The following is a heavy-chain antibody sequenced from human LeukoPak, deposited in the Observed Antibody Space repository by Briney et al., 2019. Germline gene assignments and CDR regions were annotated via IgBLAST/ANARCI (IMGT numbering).Heavy chain of an antibody. V-gene: IGHV3-30-3*01. D-gene: IGHD6-19*01. J-gene: IGHJ4*02. CDR1: GFTFSSYA. Sequence: PGGSLRLSCAASGFTFSSYAMHWVRQAPGKGLEWVAVISYDGSNKYYADSVKGRFTISRDNSKNTLYLQMNSLRAEDTAVYYCASSRGWYYFDYWGQGTLVTVSS. CDR2: ISYDGSNK. CDR3: ASSRGWYYFDY.